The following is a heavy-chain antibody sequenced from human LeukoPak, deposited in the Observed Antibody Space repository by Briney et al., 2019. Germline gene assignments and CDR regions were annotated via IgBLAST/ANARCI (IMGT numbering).Heavy chain of an antibody. V-gene: IGHV3-21*01. Sequence: GGSLRLSCAATGFTFSSYSMNWVRQAPGKGLEWVSSISSSSSYIYYADSVKGRFTISSDNAKNSLYLQMNSLRAEDTAVYYCARDGAAGPYFDYWGQGTLVTVSS. CDR2: ISSSSSYI. CDR1: GFTFSSYS. D-gene: IGHD6-13*01. J-gene: IGHJ4*02. CDR3: ARDGAAGPYFDY.